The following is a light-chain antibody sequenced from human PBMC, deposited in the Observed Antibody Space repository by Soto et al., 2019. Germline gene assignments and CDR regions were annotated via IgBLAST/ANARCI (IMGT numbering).Light chain of an antibody. CDR2: GAS. CDR3: QQYGRTPLT. Sequence: EVVLTRSPGTLPLSPGERATLSCRASEGVSSGYLAWYQQKPGQAPRLLIYGASRRATGIPDRFSGSGSGTDFTLTISRLDPEDFAVYHCQQYGRTPLTFGQGTKVEIK. CDR1: EGVSSGY. J-gene: IGKJ1*01. V-gene: IGKV3-20*01.